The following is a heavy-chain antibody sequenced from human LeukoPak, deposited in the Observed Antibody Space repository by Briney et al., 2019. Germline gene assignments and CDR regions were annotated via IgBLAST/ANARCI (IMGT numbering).Heavy chain of an antibody. V-gene: IGHV3-74*01. CDR2: IHSDGIGT. CDR1: GFTFSSYW. CDR3: ARDQGSFDY. J-gene: IGHJ4*02. Sequence: GGSLRLSCAASGFTFSSYWMHWIHQAPGKGLVWVSRIHSDGIGTSYADSVRGRFTISRDNAKNTVYLQMNSLRAEDTAVYYCARDQGSFDYWGQGTLVTVSS.